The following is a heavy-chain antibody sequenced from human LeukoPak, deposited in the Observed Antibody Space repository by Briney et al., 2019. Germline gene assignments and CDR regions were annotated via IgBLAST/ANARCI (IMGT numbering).Heavy chain of an antibody. V-gene: IGHV1-18*01. D-gene: IGHD3-22*01. CDR3: ARESHYYDSSGFLYYYGMDV. CDR1: GYTFTSYG. CDR2: ISVYNGNL. Sequence: ASVKVSCKASGYTFTSYGIGWVRHAAGQGLEWMGWISVYNGNLNYAEKLQGRVTMTTDTSTSIAYMELRSLRSDDTAVYYCARESHYYDSSGFLYYYGMDVWGQGTTVTVSS. J-gene: IGHJ6*02.